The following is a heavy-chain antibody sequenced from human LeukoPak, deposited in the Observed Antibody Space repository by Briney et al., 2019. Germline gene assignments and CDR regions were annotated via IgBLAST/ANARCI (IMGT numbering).Heavy chain of an antibody. CDR2: IYYSGST. D-gene: IGHD3-22*01. CDR3: ARALGYDSSGYYGYYFDY. CDR1: GGSISSYY. V-gene: IGHV4-59*01. Sequence: SETLSLTCTVSGGSISSYYWSWIRQPPGEGLEWIGIIYYSGSTNYNPSLKSRVTISVDTSKNQFSLKLSSVTAADTAVYYCARALGYDSSGYYGYYFDYWGQGTLVTVSS. J-gene: IGHJ4*02.